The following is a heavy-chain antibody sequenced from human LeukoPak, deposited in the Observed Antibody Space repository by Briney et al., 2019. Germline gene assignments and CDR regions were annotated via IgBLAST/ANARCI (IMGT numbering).Heavy chain of an antibody. CDR2: INPNSGGT. Sequence: ASVKVSCKASGYTFTGYYMHWVRQAPGQGLEWMGWINPNSGGTNFAQKFQGRVTMTRDTSISTAYMELSRLRSDDTAVYYCARVWFGELHLIDYYYYGMDVWGQGTTVTVSS. CDR1: GYTFTGYY. D-gene: IGHD3-10*01. V-gene: IGHV1-2*02. CDR3: ARVWFGELHLIDYYYYGMDV. J-gene: IGHJ6*02.